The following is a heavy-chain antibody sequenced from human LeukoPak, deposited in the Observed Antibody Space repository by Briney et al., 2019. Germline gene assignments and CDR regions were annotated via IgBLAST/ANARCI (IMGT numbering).Heavy chain of an antibody. J-gene: IGHJ4*02. CDR1: GGSISSSSYY. Sequence: PSETLSLTCTVSGGSISSSSYYWGWIRQPPGKGLEWIGSIYYSGSTYYNPSLKSRVTISVDTSKNQFSLKLSSVTAADTAVYYCARGDVDTAMANSLFDYWGQGTLVTVSS. CDR2: IYYSGST. CDR3: ARGDVDTAMANSLFDY. D-gene: IGHD5-18*01. V-gene: IGHV4-39*07.